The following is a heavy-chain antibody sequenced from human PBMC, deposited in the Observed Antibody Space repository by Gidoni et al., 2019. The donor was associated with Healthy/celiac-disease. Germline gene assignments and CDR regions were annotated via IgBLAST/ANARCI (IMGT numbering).Heavy chain of an antibody. D-gene: IGHD2-21*01. CDR3: ARDCGGISYYYYGMDV. CDR1: GYTFTGYY. Sequence: QVQLVQSGAAVQKPGASVKVSCKASGYTFTGYYMHWVRQAPGQGLEWMGWINPNSGGTNYAQKFQGRVTMTRDTSISTAYMEMSRLRSDDTAVYYCARDCGGISYYYYGMDVWGQGTTVTVAS. J-gene: IGHJ6*02. CDR2: INPNSGGT. V-gene: IGHV1-2*02.